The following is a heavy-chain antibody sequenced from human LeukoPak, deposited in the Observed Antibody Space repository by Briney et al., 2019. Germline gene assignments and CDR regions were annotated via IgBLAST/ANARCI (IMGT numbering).Heavy chain of an antibody. D-gene: IGHD2-2*01. CDR1: GGSFSGYY. Sequence: SETLSITCAVYGGSFSGYYWSWIRQPPGKGLEWIGEINHSGSTNYNPSLKSRVTISVDTSKNQFSLKLSSVTAADTAVYYCARKGRYCSSTSCPWHVWGQGTTVTVSS. V-gene: IGHV4-34*01. CDR2: INHSGST. CDR3: ARKGRYCSSTSCPWHV. J-gene: IGHJ6*02.